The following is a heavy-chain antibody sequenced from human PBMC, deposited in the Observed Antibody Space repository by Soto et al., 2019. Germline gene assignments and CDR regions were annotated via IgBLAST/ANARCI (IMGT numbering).Heavy chain of an antibody. Sequence: QVQLVQSGAEVKKPAASVKVSCKASVYTFTSYGISWVRQAPGQGLEWMGWISAYNGNTNYAQKLQGRDTMTTDTSTRTAYMELRSLRSDDTAVYYCARVPVTTSFGDYYYGMDVWGQGTTVTVSS. V-gene: IGHV1-18*01. CDR2: ISAYNGNT. CDR3: ARVPVTTSFGDYYYGMDV. J-gene: IGHJ6*02. D-gene: IGHD4-17*01. CDR1: VYTFTSYG.